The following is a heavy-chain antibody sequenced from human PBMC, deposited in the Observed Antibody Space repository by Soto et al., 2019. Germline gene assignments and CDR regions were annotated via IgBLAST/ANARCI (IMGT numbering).Heavy chain of an antibody. CDR3: AREKWTYYDSSGYYRYFDY. Sequence: LSLTCTVSGGSISSGGYYWSWIRQHPGKGLEWIGYIYYSGSTYYNPSLKSRVTISVDTSKNQFSLKLSSVTAADTAVYYCAREKWTYYDSSGYYRYFDYWGQGTLVTVSS. D-gene: IGHD3-22*01. CDR1: GGSISSGGYY. CDR2: IYYSGST. J-gene: IGHJ4*02. V-gene: IGHV4-31*03.